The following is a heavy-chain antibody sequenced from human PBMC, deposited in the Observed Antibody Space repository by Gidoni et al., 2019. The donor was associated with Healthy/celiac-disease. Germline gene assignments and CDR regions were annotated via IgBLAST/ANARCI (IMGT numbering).Heavy chain of an antibody. CDR2: INPNSGGT. J-gene: IGHJ6*02. D-gene: IGHD6-13*01. CDR3: ARVVPWRHQEVGYYYYGMDV. Sequence: QVQLVQSGAEVNKPGASVQVSCKAAGYTFTGSYMHWVRQAPGQGLEWMGWINPNSGGTNDAQKFQGRVTMTRDTSISTAYMELSRLRSDDTAVYYCARVVPWRHQEVGYYYYGMDVWGQGTTVTVSS. V-gene: IGHV1-2*02. CDR1: GYTFTGSY.